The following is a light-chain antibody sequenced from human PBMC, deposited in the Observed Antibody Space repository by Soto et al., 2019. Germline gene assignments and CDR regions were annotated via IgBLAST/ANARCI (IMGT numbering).Light chain of an antibody. Sequence: DIVLTQSPATLSLSPGERATLSCGASQRISNSLAWYQQKPGQAPRLLIFGASNSAAGIPARFSGSGSVTGFALTISGLEPEDFAVYYCLHRNNWPPRFTFGPGTAVEVK. CDR3: LHRNNWPPRFT. CDR1: QRISNS. J-gene: IGKJ3*01. V-gene: IGKV3-11*01. CDR2: GAS.